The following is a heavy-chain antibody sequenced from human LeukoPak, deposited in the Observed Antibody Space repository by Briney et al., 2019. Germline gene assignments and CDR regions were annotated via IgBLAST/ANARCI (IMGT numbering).Heavy chain of an antibody. V-gene: IGHV3-7*01. Sequence: GGSLRLSCAASAFTFSNYWMSWVRQAPGKGLEWVANIKEDGSEINYVDSVRGRFTISRGNAKNSLYLQMNSLRADDTAVYYCARDRGYSTFDYWGQGTLVTVSS. CDR3: ARDRGYSTFDY. J-gene: IGHJ4*02. CDR1: AFTFSNYW. D-gene: IGHD4-23*01. CDR2: IKEDGSEI.